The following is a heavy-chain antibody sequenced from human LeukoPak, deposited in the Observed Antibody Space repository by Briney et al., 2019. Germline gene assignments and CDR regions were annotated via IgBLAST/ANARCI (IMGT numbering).Heavy chain of an antibody. J-gene: IGHJ4*02. V-gene: IGHV1-18*01. CDR3: ARDQGYYDSSGPDY. CDR2: ISAYNGDT. Sequence: VSAKVSPMASGYSFTNYCICRVRPAHGKRFAWIGWISAYNGDTNYAQKLQGRVTMTTDTSTSTAYMDLRSLRSDDTAVYYCARDQGYYDSSGPDYWGQGTLVTVSS. CDR1: GYSFTNYC. D-gene: IGHD3-22*01.